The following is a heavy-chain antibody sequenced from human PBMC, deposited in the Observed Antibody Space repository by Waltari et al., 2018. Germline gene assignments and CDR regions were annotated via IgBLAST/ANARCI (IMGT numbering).Heavy chain of an antibody. V-gene: IGHV1-8*03. CDR3: ARGGLGPYYGSGSYGY. Sequence: QVQLVQSGAEVKKPGASVKVSCKASGYTFTSYDINWVRQATGQGLEWMGWMNPNSGNTGYAQKFQGRGTITRNTSISTAYRELSSLRSEDTAVYYCARGGLGPYYGSGSYGYWGQGTLVTVSS. D-gene: IGHD3-10*01. J-gene: IGHJ4*02. CDR1: GYTFTSYD. CDR2: MNPNSGNT.